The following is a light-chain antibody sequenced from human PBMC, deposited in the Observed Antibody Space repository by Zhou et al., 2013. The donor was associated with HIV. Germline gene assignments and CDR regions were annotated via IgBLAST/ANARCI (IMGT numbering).Light chain of an antibody. Sequence: EIVLTQSPGTLSLSPGERVTLSCRASQSLSSNYLAWYQQKPGQAPRLLIYGTSSRATGIPARFSGSGSGTDFTLTISRLEPEDFAVYYCQHYGVSPYTFGPGTKLEI. CDR3: QHYGVSPYT. J-gene: IGKJ2*01. CDR1: QSLSSNY. CDR2: GTS. V-gene: IGKV3-20*01.